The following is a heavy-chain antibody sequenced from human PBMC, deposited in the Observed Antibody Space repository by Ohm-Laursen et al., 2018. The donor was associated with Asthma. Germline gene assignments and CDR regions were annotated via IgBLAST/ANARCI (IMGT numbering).Heavy chain of an antibody. Sequence: SLRLSCTASGFIFSDYDMHWVRQAPGKGLEWLAILSYDGHNKHYAESLRGRFFISGDSSENTVEPQMNSLRGEDTAVYYCVRGSWYGSTSDAYWGQGTLVTVSS. CDR1: GFIFSDYD. J-gene: IGHJ4*02. CDR2: LSYDGHNK. CDR3: VRGSWYGSTSDAY. V-gene: IGHV3-30*03. D-gene: IGHD6-19*01.